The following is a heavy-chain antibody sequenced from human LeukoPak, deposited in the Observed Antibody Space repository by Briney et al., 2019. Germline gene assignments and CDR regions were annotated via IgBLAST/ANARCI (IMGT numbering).Heavy chain of an antibody. CDR1: GGSFSGYY. Sequence: PSETLSLTCAVYGGSFSGYYWSWIRQPPGKGLEWIGEINHSGSTNYNPSLKSRVTISVDTSKNQFSLKLSSVTAADTAVYYCARVTGYMIEDYFDYWGQGTLVTVSS. J-gene: IGHJ4*02. CDR3: ARVTGYMIEDYFDY. CDR2: INHSGST. V-gene: IGHV4-34*01. D-gene: IGHD3-22*01.